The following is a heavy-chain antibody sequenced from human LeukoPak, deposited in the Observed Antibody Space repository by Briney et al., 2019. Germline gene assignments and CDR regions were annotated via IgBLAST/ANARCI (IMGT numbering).Heavy chain of an antibody. J-gene: IGHJ4*02. V-gene: IGHV3-23*01. CDR1: GFTFNNYA. CDR2: ISGFGGST. CDR3: ARRSGSSWSSFDY. D-gene: IGHD6-13*01. Sequence: SGGSLRLSWAASGFTFNNYAMNWVRQAPGKGLEWVSGISGFGGSTYYAPSLKGRLTISRDNFGNMLYLHLDSLRVEDTAIYYCARRSGSSWSSFDYWGQGALVTVSS.